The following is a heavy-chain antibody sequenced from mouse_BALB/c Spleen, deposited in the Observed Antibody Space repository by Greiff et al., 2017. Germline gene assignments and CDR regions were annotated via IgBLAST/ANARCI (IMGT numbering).Heavy chain of an antibody. CDR1: GYTFSSYW. J-gene: IGHJ4*01. CDR3: ARERRQLGLRGYYAMDY. D-gene: IGHD3-2*01. Sequence: VHLVESGAELMKPGASVKISCKATGYTFSSYWIEWVKQRPGHGLEWIGEILPGSGSTNYNEKFKGKATFTADTSSNTAYMQLSSLTSEDSAVYYCARERRQLGLRGYYAMDYWGQGTSVTVSS. V-gene: IGHV1-9*01. CDR2: ILPGSGST.